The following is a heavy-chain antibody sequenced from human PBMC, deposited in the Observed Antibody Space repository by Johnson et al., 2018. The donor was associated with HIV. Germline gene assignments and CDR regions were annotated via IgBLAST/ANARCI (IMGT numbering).Heavy chain of an antibody. CDR2: ISWNSDGSST. J-gene: IGHJ3*02. CDR1: GFTFDDYA. Sequence: VQLVESGGGLVQPGRSLRLSCAASGFTFDDYAMHWVRQAPGKGLEWVSGISWNSDGSSTSYADSVKGRFTISRDNARNTLYLQMNSLRVEDAATYYCAKAQLLADDCFNIWGQGTVVTVSS. V-gene: IGHV3-9*01. CDR3: AKAQLLADDCFNI. D-gene: IGHD2-21*01.